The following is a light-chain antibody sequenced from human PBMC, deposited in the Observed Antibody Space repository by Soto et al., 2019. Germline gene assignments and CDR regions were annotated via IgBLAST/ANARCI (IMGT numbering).Light chain of an antibody. CDR1: QSISSW. CDR2: DAS. Sequence: DIPLTQSHSTLSESAGHLITIXGRASQSISSWLAWYQQKPGKAPKFLIYDASNLESGVPSRFSGSASGTKFTLTISSLQPDDFATYYCQQYDNYPLTFGGGTKVDI. CDR3: QQYDNYPLT. J-gene: IGKJ4*01. V-gene: IGKV1-5*01.